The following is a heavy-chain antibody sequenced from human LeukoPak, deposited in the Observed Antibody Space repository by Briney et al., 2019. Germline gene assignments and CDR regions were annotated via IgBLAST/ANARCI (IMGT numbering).Heavy chain of an antibody. CDR1: GFSVSNYY. J-gene: IGHJ4*02. CDR2: MYTGGGR. V-gene: IGHV3-66*01. D-gene: IGHD2-21*02. CDR3: TRGQSYCGADCYSD. Sequence: GGSLRLSCAASGFSVSNYYMSWVRQPPGKGLEWASVMYTGGGRYYGDSVKGRFTISRDNSKNTVFLQMNSLRVEDTALYYCTRGQSYCGADCYSDWGQGTLVTVSS.